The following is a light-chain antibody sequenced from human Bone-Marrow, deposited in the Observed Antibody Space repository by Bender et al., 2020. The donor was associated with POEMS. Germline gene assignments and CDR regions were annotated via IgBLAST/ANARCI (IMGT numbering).Light chain of an antibody. CDR3: SSYTSSSTCYV. CDR1: SSKFGSYP. V-gene: IGLV1-44*01. CDR2: NNS. J-gene: IGLJ1*01. Sequence: QSVLTQPPSASGTPGQRVTISCSGSSSKFGSYPVNWYQQLPGAAPKLVIFNNSQRPSGVPDRFSGSNSGTSASLAISGLLSDDEADYYCSSYTSSSTCYVFGTGTKVTVL.